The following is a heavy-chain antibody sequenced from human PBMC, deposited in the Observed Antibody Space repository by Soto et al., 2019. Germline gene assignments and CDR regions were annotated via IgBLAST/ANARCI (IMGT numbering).Heavy chain of an antibody. CDR3: ARMGV. CDR2: LKRDGSEK. J-gene: IGHJ6*03. Sequence: GGALGLSCAASGVTLGLYGVGWVRQAPGKGLEWVANLKRDGSEKYFLESVKGRFTMSRDNAKNSFYLHMNNLRAEDTAVYFCARMGVWGK. V-gene: IGHV3-7*01. CDR1: GVTLGLYG.